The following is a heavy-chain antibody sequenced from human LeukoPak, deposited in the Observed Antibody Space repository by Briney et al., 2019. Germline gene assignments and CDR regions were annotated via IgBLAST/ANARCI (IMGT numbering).Heavy chain of an antibody. D-gene: IGHD2-15*01. CDR1: GYTFTGYY. V-gene: IGHV1-2*02. CDR3: AREGYCSGGSCYPWFDP. J-gene: IGHJ5*02. Sequence: ASVKVSCKASGYTFTGYYMHWVRQAPGQGFEWMGWINPNSGGTNYAQKFQGRVTMTRDTSISTAYMELSRLRSDDTAVYYCAREGYCSGGSCYPWFDPWGQGTLVTVSS. CDR2: INPNSGGT.